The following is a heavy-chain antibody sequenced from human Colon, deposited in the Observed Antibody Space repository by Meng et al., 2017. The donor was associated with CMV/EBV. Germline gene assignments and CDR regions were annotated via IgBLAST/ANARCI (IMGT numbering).Heavy chain of an antibody. J-gene: IGHJ4*02. CDR2: INHSGST. CDR1: GGSFSGYY. V-gene: IGHV4-34*01. CDR3: AITYGGNSDY. D-gene: IGHD4-23*01. Sequence: QVQLQQWGAGLLKPSETLSLTCAVYGGSFSGYYWSWSRQPPGKGLEWIGEINHSGSTNYNPSLKSRVTISVDTSKKQFSLRLSSVTAADTAVYYCAITYGGNSDYWGQGTLVTASS.